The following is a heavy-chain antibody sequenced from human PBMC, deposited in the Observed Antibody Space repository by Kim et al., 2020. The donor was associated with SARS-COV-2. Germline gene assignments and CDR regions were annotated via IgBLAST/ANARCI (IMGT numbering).Heavy chain of an antibody. V-gene: IGHV3-53*01. D-gene: IGHD3-3*02. J-gene: IGHJ4*02. Sequence: TYNAASVKGRFTISREISKSRVYLQMKSLRAGDTAVYYCAGDIFSVNYFDYWGQGILVTVSS. CDR2: T. CDR3: AGDIFSVNYFDY.